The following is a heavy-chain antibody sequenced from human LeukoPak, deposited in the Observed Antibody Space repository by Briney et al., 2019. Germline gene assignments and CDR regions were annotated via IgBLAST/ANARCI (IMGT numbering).Heavy chain of an antibody. CDR1: GGSISSYH. CDR3: ARDGLYSYGYSYFDY. V-gene: IGHV4-4*07. J-gene: IGHJ4*02. CDR2: IYTSGST. Sequence: SETLSLTCTVSGGSISSYHWSWIRQPAGKGLEWIGRIYTSGSTNYNPSLKSRVTMSVDTSKNQFSLKLSSVTAADTAVYYCARDGLYSYGYSYFDYWGQGTLVTVSS. D-gene: IGHD5-18*01.